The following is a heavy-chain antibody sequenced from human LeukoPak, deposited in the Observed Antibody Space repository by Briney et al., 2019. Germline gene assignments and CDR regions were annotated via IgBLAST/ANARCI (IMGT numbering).Heavy chain of an antibody. CDR3: ARGTRFITVAGTSLSFDP. Sequence: GGSLRLSCAASGFSFSSFFMHWVRQAPGKGLEYVSGISANGGRTYYANSVEGRFTISRDNSKNTLYLHLGSLRPEDMAVYYCARGTRFITVAGTSLSFDPWGQGILVIVSS. D-gene: IGHD6-19*01. CDR1: GFSFSSFF. V-gene: IGHV3-64*01. J-gene: IGHJ5*02. CDR2: ISANGGRT.